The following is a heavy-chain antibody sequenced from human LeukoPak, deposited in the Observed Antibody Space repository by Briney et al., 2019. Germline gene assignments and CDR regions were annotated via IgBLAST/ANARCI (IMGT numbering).Heavy chain of an antibody. CDR3: ARDVYCINGVCYSAFDI. CDR1: GDSVSSVSYY. CDR2: IYYSVTT. D-gene: IGHD2-8*01. Sequence: SETLSLTCTVSGDSVSSVSYYWSWIRQPPGKGLEWIGYIYYSVTTNYNPSLKSRVTISIDTSKNQFSLRLSSVTAADTAVYYCARDVYCINGVCYSAFDIWGQGTMVSVSS. V-gene: IGHV4-61*01. J-gene: IGHJ3*02.